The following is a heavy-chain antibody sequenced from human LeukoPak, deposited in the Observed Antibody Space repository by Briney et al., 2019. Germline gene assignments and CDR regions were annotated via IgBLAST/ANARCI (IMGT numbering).Heavy chain of an antibody. CDR3: ARGSWYGHFDY. Sequence: SETLSLTCTVSGGSISSYYWSWIRQPPGKGLEWIGHFYYSGSSNYNPSLKSRVTISVDTSKNQFSLKLSSVTAADTAVYHCARGSWYGHFDYWGQGTLVTVSS. V-gene: IGHV4-59*01. CDR2: FYYSGSS. CDR1: GGSISSYY. J-gene: IGHJ4*02. D-gene: IGHD6-13*01.